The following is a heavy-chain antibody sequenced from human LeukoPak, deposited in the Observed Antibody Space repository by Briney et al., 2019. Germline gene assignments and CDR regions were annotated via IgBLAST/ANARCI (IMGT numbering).Heavy chain of an antibody. CDR2: IGSYNGNT. CDR1: GYAFTSYG. D-gene: IGHD2-15*01. V-gene: IGHV1-18*01. J-gene: IGHJ3*02. Sequence: HGASVKVSCKASGYAFTSYGISWVRQAPGQGLEWMGWIGSYNGNTNYAQKLQGRVTMTTDTSTSTAYMELRSLRSDDTAVYYCARVEGRGYCSGGSCYTGAFDIWGQGTMVTVSS. CDR3: ARVEGRGYCSGGSCYTGAFDI.